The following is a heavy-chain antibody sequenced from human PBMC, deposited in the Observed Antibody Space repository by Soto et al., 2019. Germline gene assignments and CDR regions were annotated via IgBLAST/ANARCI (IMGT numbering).Heavy chain of an antibody. CDR2: ISGSGGST. Sequence: SLRLSCAASGFTFSSYAMSWVRQAPGKGLEWVSAISGSGGSTYYADSVKGRFTISRDNSKNTLYLQMNSLRAEDTAVYYCAKVVGNSGWPRWFDPWGQGTLVTVSS. J-gene: IGHJ5*02. V-gene: IGHV3-23*01. D-gene: IGHD6-19*01. CDR1: GFTFSSYA. CDR3: AKVVGNSGWPRWFDP.